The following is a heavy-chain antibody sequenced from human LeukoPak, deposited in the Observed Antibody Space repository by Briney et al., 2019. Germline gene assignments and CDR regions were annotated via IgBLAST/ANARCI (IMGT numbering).Heavy chain of an antibody. V-gene: IGHV3-64*01. D-gene: IGHD6-19*01. CDR2: ISSNGGST. J-gene: IGHJ4*02. CDR1: GFTFSSYA. Sequence: PGGSLRLSCAASGFTFSSYAMHWVRQAPGKGLEYVSAISSNGGSTYYANSVKGRFTISRDNSKNTLHLQMGSLRAEDMAVYYCARVYSSGWYYYYFDYWGQGTLVTVSS. CDR3: ARVYSSGWYYYYFDY.